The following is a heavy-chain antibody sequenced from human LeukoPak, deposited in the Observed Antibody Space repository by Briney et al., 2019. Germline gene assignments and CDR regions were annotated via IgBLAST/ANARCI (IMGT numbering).Heavy chain of an antibody. CDR1: GFTFSSYA. CDR2: ISGSGGST. Sequence: GGSLRLSCAASGFTFSSYAMSWVRQAPGKGLEWVSAISGSGGSTYYADSVKGRFTISRDNSKNTLYLQMNSLRAEDTAVYYCARDGSSSWYGPSYGMDVWGQGTTVTVSS. CDR3: ARDGSSSWYGPSYGMDV. D-gene: IGHD6-13*01. V-gene: IGHV3-23*01. J-gene: IGHJ6*02.